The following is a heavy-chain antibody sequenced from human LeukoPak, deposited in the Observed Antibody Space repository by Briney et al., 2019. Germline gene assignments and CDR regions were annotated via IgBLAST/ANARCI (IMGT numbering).Heavy chain of an antibody. Sequence: GASVKVSCKASGYTFTGYYMHWVRQAPGQGLEWVGWINPNSGGTNYAQKFQGRVTMTRDTSISTAYMELSRLRSDDTAVYYCASPGNYGSGSSFDYWGQGTLVTVSS. J-gene: IGHJ4*02. CDR3: ASPGNYGSGSSFDY. D-gene: IGHD3-10*01. CDR2: INPNSGGT. CDR1: GYTFTGYY. V-gene: IGHV1-2*02.